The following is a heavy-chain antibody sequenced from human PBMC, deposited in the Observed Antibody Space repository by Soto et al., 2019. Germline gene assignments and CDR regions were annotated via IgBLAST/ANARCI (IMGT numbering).Heavy chain of an antibody. V-gene: IGHV3-23*01. D-gene: IGHD4-17*01. CDR3: AFFPLRYGDSYNWFDF. CDR1: GFTFSRYG. Sequence: GGSRRLSCSASGFTFSRYGMSWVRQSPGKGREWGSAISGSGGSTYYADSGKGRFTISRDNSKNTLYLQMHSLRAEATAVYYCAFFPLRYGDSYNWFDFWAQGTLVTGSA. J-gene: IGHJ5*01. CDR2: ISGSGGST.